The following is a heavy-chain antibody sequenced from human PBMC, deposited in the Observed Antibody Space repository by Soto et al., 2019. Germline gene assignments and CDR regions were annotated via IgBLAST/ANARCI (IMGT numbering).Heavy chain of an antibody. V-gene: IGHV4-59*01. CDR2: IYYSGST. D-gene: IGHD6-13*01. J-gene: IGHJ4*02. CDR3: ARGSSWYYFDY. Sequence: QVQLQESGPGLVKPSETLSLTCTVSGGSISSYYWSWIRQPPGKGLEWIGYIYYSGSTNYNPSLKSRVNISVDTSKNQFSLKLSSVTAADTAVYYCARGSSWYYFDYWGQGTLVTVSS. CDR1: GGSISSYY.